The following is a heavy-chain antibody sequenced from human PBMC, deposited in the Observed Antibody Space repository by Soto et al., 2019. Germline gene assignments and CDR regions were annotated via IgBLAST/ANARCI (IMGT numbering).Heavy chain of an antibody. D-gene: IGHD6-13*01. V-gene: IGHV3-33*01. J-gene: IGHJ4*02. CDR2: IWYDGSNK. CDR3: ARWGSSWYPFDY. CDR1: GFTFSSYG. Sequence: QVQLVESGGGVVQPGRSLRLSCAASGFTFSSYGMHWVRQAPGKGLEWVAVIWYDGSNKYYADSVKGRFTISRDNSKNTLYLQMNSLRAEDTAVYYCARWGSSWYPFDYWGQGTLVTVSS.